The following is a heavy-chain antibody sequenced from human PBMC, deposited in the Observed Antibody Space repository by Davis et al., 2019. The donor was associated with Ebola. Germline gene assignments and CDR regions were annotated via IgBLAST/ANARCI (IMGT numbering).Heavy chain of an antibody. CDR2: IYHSGST. CDR1: GGSISSSNW. Sequence: SETLSLTCAVSGGSISSSNWWSWVRQPPGKGLEWIGEIYHSGSTNYNPSLKSRVTISVDTSKNQFSLKLSSVTAADTAVYYCARGGQYSSSSYDYWGQGTLVTVSS. D-gene: IGHD6-6*01. CDR3: ARGGQYSSSSYDY. J-gene: IGHJ4*02. V-gene: IGHV4-4*02.